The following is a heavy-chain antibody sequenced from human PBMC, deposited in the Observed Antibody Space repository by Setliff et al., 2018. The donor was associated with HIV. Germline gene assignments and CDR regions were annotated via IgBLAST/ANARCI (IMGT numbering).Heavy chain of an antibody. J-gene: IGHJ3*02. Sequence: SETLSLTCTVSGGSISTHYWSWIRQPPGKGLEWIGSIHHSGTAYDNPSLKSRVTISVDPSKNQILLRLSFVTAADTAVYYCARDKGRPHYYDDTGSYRSDALDIWGQGTMVTVSS. CDR3: ARDKGRPHYYDDTGSYRSDALDI. CDR2: IHHSGTA. D-gene: IGHD3-22*01. CDR1: GGSISTHY. V-gene: IGHV4-4*08.